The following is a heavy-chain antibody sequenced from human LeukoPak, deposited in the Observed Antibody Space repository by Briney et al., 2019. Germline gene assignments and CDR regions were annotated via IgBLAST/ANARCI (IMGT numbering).Heavy chain of an antibody. Sequence: GGSLRLSCAASGFTFSSYAMTWVRQAPGEGLEWVSAISGSGGSTYYADSVKGRFTISRDNSKNTLYLQMNSLRAEDTAVYYCAKDLSGYNIRYYYYYMDVWGKGTTVTVSS. CDR3: AKDLSGYNIRYYYYYMDV. CDR1: GFTFSSYA. J-gene: IGHJ6*03. CDR2: ISGSGGST. V-gene: IGHV3-23*01. D-gene: IGHD5-12*01.